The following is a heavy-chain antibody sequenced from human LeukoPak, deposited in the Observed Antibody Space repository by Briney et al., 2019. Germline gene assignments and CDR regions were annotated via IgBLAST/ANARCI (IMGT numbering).Heavy chain of an antibody. D-gene: IGHD3-10*01. CDR2: IYSGDSDT. J-gene: IGHJ4*02. Sequence: VESLNISCNASGYSFPTYWIGWVRQMPGQGLEWMGIIYSGDSDTRYRPSVHGQVTFPARKSIRTPYLQWRSLKATDTAMYYCARQSGAYYYGSGSAHWGQGTLVTAAS. CDR1: GYSFPTYW. V-gene: IGHV5-51*01. CDR3: ARQSGAYYYGSGSAH.